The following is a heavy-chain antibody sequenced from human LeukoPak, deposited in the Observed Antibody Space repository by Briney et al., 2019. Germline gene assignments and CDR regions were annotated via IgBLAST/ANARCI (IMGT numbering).Heavy chain of an antibody. J-gene: IGHJ3*02. V-gene: IGHV4-59*08. CDR3: ARHKYSSGWPPEGAFDI. CDR1: GGSISSYY. Sequence: SETLSLTCTVSGGSISSYYWSWIRQPPGKGLEWIGYIYYSGSTNYNPSLKSRVTISVDTSTNQFSLKLSSLTAADTAVYYCARHKYSSGWPPEGAFDIWGQGTMVTVSS. D-gene: IGHD6-19*01. CDR2: IYYSGST.